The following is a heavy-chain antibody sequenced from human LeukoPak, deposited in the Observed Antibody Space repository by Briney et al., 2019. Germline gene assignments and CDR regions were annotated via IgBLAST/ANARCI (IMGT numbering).Heavy chain of an antibody. Sequence: GGSLRLSCAASGFTFSSYAMSWVRQAPGKGLEWVSAISGSGGSTYYADSVKGRFTISRDNSKNTLYLQMDSLRAEDTAVYYCAKAPVHCSGGSCYSFYNWGQGTLVTVSS. J-gene: IGHJ4*02. CDR2: ISGSGGST. D-gene: IGHD2-15*01. CDR3: AKAPVHCSGGSCYSFYN. CDR1: GFTFSSYA. V-gene: IGHV3-23*01.